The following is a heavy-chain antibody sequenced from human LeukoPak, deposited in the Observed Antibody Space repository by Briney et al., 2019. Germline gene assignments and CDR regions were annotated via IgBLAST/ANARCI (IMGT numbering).Heavy chain of an antibody. CDR2: IRYDGSNK. D-gene: IGHD2-15*01. CDR1: GFTFSSYG. CDR3: ARVSVVVLAATMSDY. J-gene: IGHJ4*02. V-gene: IGHV3-30*02. Sequence: GGSLRLSCAASGFTFSSYGMHWVRQAPGKGLEWVAFIRYDGSNKYYADSVKGRFTISRDNSKNTLYLQMNSLRAEDTAVYFCARVSVVVLAATMSDYWGQGTLVTVSS.